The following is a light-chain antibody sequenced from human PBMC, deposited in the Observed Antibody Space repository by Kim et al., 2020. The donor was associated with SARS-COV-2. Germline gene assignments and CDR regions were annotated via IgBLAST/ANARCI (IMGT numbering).Light chain of an antibody. J-gene: IGKJ4*01. CDR3: QQYYNTPFT. V-gene: IGKV4-1*01. Sequence: DIVMTQSPDSLEVSLVERATINCKSSQSISYSSNNNTYLAWYQKKSGQPPKLLITWASTRESGVPDRFSGSGFGTAFTLIISSLEAEDVAVYYCQQYYNTPFTFGGGTKVDIK. CDR1: QSISYSSNNNTY. CDR2: WAS.